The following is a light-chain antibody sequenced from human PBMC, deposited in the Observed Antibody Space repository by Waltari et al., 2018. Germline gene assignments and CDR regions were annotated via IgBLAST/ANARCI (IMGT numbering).Light chain of an antibody. CDR2: WAS. Sequence: DIVMTQSPDSLAVSLGERATINCKSGQSVLYSSNNKNYLAWYQQKPGQPPKLLIYWASTRESGVPDRCSGSVSGTDFTLTISSLQAEDVAVYYCQHYYSPPWTFGQGTKVEIK. CDR1: QSVLYSSNNKNY. V-gene: IGKV4-1*01. CDR3: QHYYSPPWT. J-gene: IGKJ1*01.